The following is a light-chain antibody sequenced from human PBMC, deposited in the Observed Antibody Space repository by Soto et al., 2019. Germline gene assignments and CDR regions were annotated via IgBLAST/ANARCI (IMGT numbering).Light chain of an antibody. V-gene: IGKV3-11*01. CDR3: QQRSNWPPIT. J-gene: IGKJ5*01. CDR2: DAS. CDR1: QSVSSY. Sequence: EIVLTQSPATLSLSPVERATLSCRASQSVSSYLACYQQKPGQAPRLLIYDASNSATGIPARFSGSGSGTDFTLTISSLEPEDFAVYYCQQRSNWPPITFGQGTRLEIK.